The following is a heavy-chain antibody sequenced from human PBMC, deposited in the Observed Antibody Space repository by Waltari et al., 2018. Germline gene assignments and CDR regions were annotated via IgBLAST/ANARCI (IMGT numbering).Heavy chain of an antibody. J-gene: IGHJ6*03. D-gene: IGHD2-2*01. V-gene: IGHV4-4*07. CDR1: GGSISSYY. CDR3: ARAPVGPAAQSGYMDV. Sequence: QVQLQESGPGLVKPSETLSLTCTVSGGSISSYYWSWIRQPAGKGLEWIGRIYTSGSTNYTPSLKSRVTMSVDTPKNQFSLKLSSVTAADTAVYYCARAPVGPAAQSGYMDVWGKGTTVTISS. CDR2: IYTSGST.